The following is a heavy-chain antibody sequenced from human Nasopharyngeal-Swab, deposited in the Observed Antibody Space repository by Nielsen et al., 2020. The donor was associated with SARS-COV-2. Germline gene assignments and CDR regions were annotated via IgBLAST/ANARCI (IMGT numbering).Heavy chain of an antibody. CDR2: IYWDDDK. J-gene: IGHJ5*02. V-gene: IGHV2-5*02. Sequence: SGPTLVKPTQTLTLTCTFSGFSLSTSGVGVGLIRQPPGKALEWLALIYWDDDKRYSPSLKSRLTITKDTSKNQVVLTMTNMDPVDTATYYCAHFQYSSGCRLTTSWFDPWGQGTLVTVSS. D-gene: IGHD6-19*01. CDR3: AHFQYSSGCRLTTSWFDP. CDR1: GFSLSTSGVG.